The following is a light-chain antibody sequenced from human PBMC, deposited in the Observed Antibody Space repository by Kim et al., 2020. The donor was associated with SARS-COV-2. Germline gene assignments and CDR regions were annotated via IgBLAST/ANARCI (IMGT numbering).Light chain of an antibody. CDR3: QEFYNWPALT. Sequence: EIVLTQSPATLSLSPGERATLSCRASQSVSNYLAWYQHKPGQAPRLLIYDVSKRAAGIPDRYSGSGSGTDFTLTISSLEPEDSAVYYCQEFYNWPALTFGGGTKVDIK. CDR1: QSVSNY. V-gene: IGKV3-11*01. J-gene: IGKJ4*01. CDR2: DVS.